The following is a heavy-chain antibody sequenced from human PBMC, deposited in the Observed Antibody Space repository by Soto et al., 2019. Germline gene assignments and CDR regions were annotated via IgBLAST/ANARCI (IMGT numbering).Heavy chain of an antibody. CDR2: MSPFSGDT. CDR3: KRTKPNGGPQADP. J-gene: IGHJ5*02. V-gene: IGHV1-8*01. CDR1: GYTFINYD. D-gene: IGHD2-8*01. Sequence: ASVKVSCKASGYTFINYDINWVRQATGQGLEWMGWMSPFSGDTGYAQKFQGRVTMTRDTSISTAYMELTSLTSDDTAVYYCKRTKPNGGPQADPGGEGTRVTVS.